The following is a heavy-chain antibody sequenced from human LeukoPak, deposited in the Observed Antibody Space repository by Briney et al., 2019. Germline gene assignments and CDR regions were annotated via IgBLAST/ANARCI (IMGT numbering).Heavy chain of an antibody. CDR2: ITSSGSTI. J-gene: IGHJ4*02. V-gene: IGHV3-48*03. Sequence: GGSLRLSCAASGFTFNNYEMNWVRQAPGKGLEWVSYITSSGSTIYYADSVKGRFTISRDNARNSLYLQMNSLRAEDTAVYYCARARCGGDCFGYYFESWGQGTPVTVSS. CDR3: ARARCGGDCFGYYFES. CDR1: GFTFNNYE. D-gene: IGHD2-21*02.